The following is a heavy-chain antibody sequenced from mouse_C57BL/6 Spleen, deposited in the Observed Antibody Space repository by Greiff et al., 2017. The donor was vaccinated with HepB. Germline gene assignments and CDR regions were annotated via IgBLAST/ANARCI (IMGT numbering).Heavy chain of an antibody. Sequence: EVKPVESGGGLVQPKGSLKLSCAASGFSFNTYAMNWVRQAPGKGLEWVARIRSKSNNYATYYADSVKDRFTISRDDSESMLYLQMNNLKTEDTAMYYCVRLLRGYFDVWGTGTTVTVSS. CDR2: IRSKSNNYAT. CDR1: GFSFNTYA. J-gene: IGHJ1*03. V-gene: IGHV10-1*01. CDR3: VRLLRGYFDV. D-gene: IGHD1-1*01.